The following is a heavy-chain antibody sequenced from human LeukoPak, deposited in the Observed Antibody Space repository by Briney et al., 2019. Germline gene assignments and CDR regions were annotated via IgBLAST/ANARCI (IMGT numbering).Heavy chain of an antibody. Sequence: GGSLRLSSAASGFTFSTYGMHWGRQAPGTGLEWVAVMWYDGSNKYYADSVKGRFTISRDNSKNTLYLQMNSLRAEDTAVYYCVRDRGVRGVIPDYWGQGTLVTVSS. CDR1: GFTFSTYG. CDR2: MWYDGSNK. CDR3: VRDRGVRGVIPDY. D-gene: IGHD3-10*01. V-gene: IGHV3-33*01. J-gene: IGHJ4*02.